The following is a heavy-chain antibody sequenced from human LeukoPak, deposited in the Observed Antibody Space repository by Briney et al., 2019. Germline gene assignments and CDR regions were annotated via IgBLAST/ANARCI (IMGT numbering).Heavy chain of an antibody. CDR3: VRDFGGSRDY. CDR2: INEDGTTI. J-gene: IGHJ4*02. D-gene: IGHD3-10*01. CDR1: GFTFSSYW. Sequence: GGSLRLSCAASGFTFSSYWMHWVRHAPGKGLVWVSRINEDGTTINYADSVKGRFTISRDNAKNTLYLQMDSLRAEDTAVYYFVRDFGGSRDYWGQGTLVIVSS. V-gene: IGHV3-74*01.